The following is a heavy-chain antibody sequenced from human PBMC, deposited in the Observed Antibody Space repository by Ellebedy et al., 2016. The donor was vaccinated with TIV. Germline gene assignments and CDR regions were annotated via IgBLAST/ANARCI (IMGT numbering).Heavy chain of an antibody. J-gene: IGHJ5*02. Sequence: SETLSLXCDVYGGSFGSFYWTWIRQAPGKGLEWIGSVSYSGSLYHNPSLQSRVTISVDTSNNNFSLRLSSVTAADTAVYYCARQKEAAMNWLDPWGQGVLVTVSS. CDR2: VSYSGSL. CDR1: GGSFGSFY. V-gene: IGHV4-39*01. CDR3: ARQKEAAMNWLDP. D-gene: IGHD6-13*01.